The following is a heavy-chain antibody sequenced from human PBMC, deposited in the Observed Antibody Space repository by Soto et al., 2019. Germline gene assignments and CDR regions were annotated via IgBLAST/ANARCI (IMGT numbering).Heavy chain of an antibody. CDR3: ARDPLISGSGWDH. CDR2: ISSSGVTI. J-gene: IGHJ4*02. Sequence: GGSLRLSCGVSGFTFGDYCMAWIRQAPGKGLEWISYISSSGVTIYYSDSVKGRFTISRDNAKNSLYLQMNSLRAEDTAVYYCARDPLISGSGWDHWGQGTMVTVSS. CDR1: GFTFGDYC. V-gene: IGHV3-11*01. D-gene: IGHD6-19*01.